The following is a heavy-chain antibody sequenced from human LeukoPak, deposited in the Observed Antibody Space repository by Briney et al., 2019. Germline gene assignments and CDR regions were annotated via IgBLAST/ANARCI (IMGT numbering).Heavy chain of an antibody. D-gene: IGHD3-22*01. CDR1: GYSFTSYW. CDR2: IYPGDSDT. Sequence: GESLKISCKGSGYSFTSYWIGWVRQMPGKGLEWMGIIYPGDSDTRYSPSFQGQVTISADKSISTAYLQWSSLKASDTAMYYCARGSSGYYYDSSGYSLFYYFDYWGQGTLVTVSS. J-gene: IGHJ4*02. V-gene: IGHV5-51*01. CDR3: ARGSSGYYYDSSGYSLFYYFDY.